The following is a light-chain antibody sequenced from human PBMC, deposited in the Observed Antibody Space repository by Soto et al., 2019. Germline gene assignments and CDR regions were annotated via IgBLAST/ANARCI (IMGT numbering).Light chain of an antibody. CDR1: QTFNNY. J-gene: IGKJ2*01. CDR3: QQSYKTPHT. CDR2: AAT. Sequence: DIQMPQSPSSLSASVGDTVSITCRAGQTFNNYLNWYQHKPGKVPKLLIYAATALQSGVPSRFSASASGTDFTLTIINVQPEDCGTYYCQQSYKTPHTFGQGTKLETK. V-gene: IGKV1-39*01.